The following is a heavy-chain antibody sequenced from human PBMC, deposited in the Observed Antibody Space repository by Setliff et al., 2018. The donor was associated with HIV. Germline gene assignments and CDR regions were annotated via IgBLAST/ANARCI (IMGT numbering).Heavy chain of an antibody. D-gene: IGHD1-26*01. V-gene: IGHV1-18*01. Sequence: ASVKVSCKASAYTFTDYGISWVRQAPGQGLEWMGWISAYNGNTKYEQKLQGRVTMTTDTSTSTAYMELRSLRSDDTAVYYCARVDSGSYYRWYFDLWGRGTLVTVSS. J-gene: IGHJ2*01. CDR2: ISAYNGNT. CDR3: ARVDSGSYYRWYFDL. CDR1: AYTFTDYG.